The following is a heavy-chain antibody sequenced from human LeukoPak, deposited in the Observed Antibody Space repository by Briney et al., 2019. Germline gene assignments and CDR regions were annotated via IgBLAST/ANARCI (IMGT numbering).Heavy chain of an antibody. V-gene: IGHV4-34*01. CDR1: GGSFSGYC. CDR2: INHSGST. Sequence: PSETLSLTCAVYGGSFSGYCWSWIRQPPGKGLEWIGEINHSGSTNYNPSLKSRVTISVDTSKNQFSLKLSSVTAADTAVYYCASRDGYNLPYWGQGTLVTVSS. CDR3: ASRDGYNLPY. J-gene: IGHJ4*02. D-gene: IGHD5-24*01.